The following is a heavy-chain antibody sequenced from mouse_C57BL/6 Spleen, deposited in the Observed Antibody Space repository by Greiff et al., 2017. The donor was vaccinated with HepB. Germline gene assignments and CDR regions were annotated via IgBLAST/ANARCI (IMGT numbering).Heavy chain of an antibody. CDR3: VRSNWGYFDV. CDR1: GFSFHTYA. Sequence: EVKLQESGGGLVQPKGSLKLSCAASGFSFHTYAMNWVRQAPGKGLEWVARIRSKSNNYATYYADSVKYRFTISRDDSESMLYLQMNNLKTEDTAMYYCVRSNWGYFDVWGTGTTVTVSS. CDR2: IRSKSNNYAT. V-gene: IGHV10-1*01. J-gene: IGHJ1*03. D-gene: IGHD4-1*01.